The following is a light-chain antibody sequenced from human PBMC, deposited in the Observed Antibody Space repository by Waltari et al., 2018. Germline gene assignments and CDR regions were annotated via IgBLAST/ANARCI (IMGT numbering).Light chain of an antibody. CDR3: CSYAGSSTVV. V-gene: IGLV2-23*01. CDR2: EGS. J-gene: IGLJ2*01. CDR1: SSDVGTYNL. Sequence: QSALTQPASVSGSPGQSITISCTGTSSDVGTYNLVSWNQQHPGKAPKLTVYEGSKRPSGCSNRFSGSKSGNTASLTISGLQAEDEADYYCCSYAGSSTVVFGGGTKLTVL.